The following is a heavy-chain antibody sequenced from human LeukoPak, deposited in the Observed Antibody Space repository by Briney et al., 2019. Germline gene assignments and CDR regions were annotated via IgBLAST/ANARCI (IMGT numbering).Heavy chain of an antibody. CDR2: ISNNGGST. D-gene: IGHD1-7*01. V-gene: IGHV3-64*01. CDR1: GFTFSSYN. Sequence: PGGSLRLSCAASGFTFSSYNMHWVRQAPGKGLECVSGISNNGGSTYHANSVKGRFTISRDNSKNTLYLQMGSLRVEDMAVYYCARSSRELRGYAPWELMPPFDYWGQGTLVTVSS. CDR3: ARSSRELRGYAPWELMPPFDY. J-gene: IGHJ4*02.